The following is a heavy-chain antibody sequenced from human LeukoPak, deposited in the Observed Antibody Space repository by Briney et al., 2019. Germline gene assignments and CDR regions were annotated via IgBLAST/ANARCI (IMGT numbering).Heavy chain of an antibody. CDR1: GYTFTPHG. J-gene: IGHJ2*01. Sequence: ASVKVSGKASGYTFTPHGIAWVRRAPGQGHEWLGWISAHNGNTNYAHSLQGRVTMTTDTSTNTADMEVSSLVSDYAADDYCARDGYFALWGRGTLVTVSS. V-gene: IGHV1-18*01. CDR2: ISAHNGNT. CDR3: ARDGYFAL.